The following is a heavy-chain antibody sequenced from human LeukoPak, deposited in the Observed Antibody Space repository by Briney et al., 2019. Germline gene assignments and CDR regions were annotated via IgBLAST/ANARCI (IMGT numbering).Heavy chain of an antibody. CDR1: GGTFSSYA. Sequence: SVKVSCKASGGTFSSYAISWVRQAPGQGLEWMGGIIPIFGTANYAQKFQGRVTITADESTSTAYMELSSLRSEDTAVYYCASQWLYGSEIYGYWGQGTLVTVSS. V-gene: IGHV1-69*13. J-gene: IGHJ4*02. CDR3: ASQWLYGSEIYGY. D-gene: IGHD3-10*01. CDR2: IIPIFGTA.